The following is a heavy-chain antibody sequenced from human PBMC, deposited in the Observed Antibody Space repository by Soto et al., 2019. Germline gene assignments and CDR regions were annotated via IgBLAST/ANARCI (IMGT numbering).Heavy chain of an antibody. CDR1: GGSFSGFY. J-gene: IGHJ6*02. V-gene: IGHV4-34*01. Sequence: PSETLSLTCAVSGGSFSGFYWTWIRQPPGEGLEWIGEINHSGTTNFNPSLRSRLTISLDSSKKHFSLKLTSMTAADAAVYYCAGADRPLVTSYGLDVWGQGTTVTVSS. D-gene: IGHD2-21*02. CDR2: INHSGTT. CDR3: AGADRPLVTSYGLDV.